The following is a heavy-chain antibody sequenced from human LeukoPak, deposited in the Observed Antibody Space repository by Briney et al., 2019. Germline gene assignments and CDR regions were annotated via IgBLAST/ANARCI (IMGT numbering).Heavy chain of an antibody. J-gene: IGHJ4*02. D-gene: IGHD2-2*03. CDR1: GFNFNNYW. Sequence: GGSLRLSCAASGFNFNNYWMSWLRQAPGKGLAWVSRVNTDGRTTNYADSVRGRFTISRDNAENTLYLQMNSLRVEDTAVYYCSMDLSGAHDYWGQGSVVTVSS. CDR3: SMDLSGAHDY. CDR2: VNTDGRTT. V-gene: IGHV3-74*01.